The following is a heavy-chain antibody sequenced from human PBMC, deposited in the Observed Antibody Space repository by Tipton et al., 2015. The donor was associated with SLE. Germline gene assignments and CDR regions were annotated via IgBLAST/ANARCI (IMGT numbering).Heavy chain of an antibody. CDR1: GGSINAYS. CDR2: IYYNGNT. J-gene: IGHJ5*02. V-gene: IGHV4-59*01. D-gene: IGHD3-22*01. Sequence: TLSLTCTLSGGSINAYSWSWIRQPPGRGLELIGYIYYNGNTNYNPSLKSRVTISINTSKTQFSLKLTSVTAADTAVYFCARELHDSTGYHNRFDPWGQGTLVTVSS. CDR3: ARELHDSTGYHNRFDP.